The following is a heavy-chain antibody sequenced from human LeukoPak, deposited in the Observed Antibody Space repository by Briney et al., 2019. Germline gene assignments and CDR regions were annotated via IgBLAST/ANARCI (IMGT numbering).Heavy chain of an antibody. Sequence: GGSLRLSCAGSGFMITNSMIWVRQAPGMGLEWVSSINSRSTSIYYADSVKGRFTISRDNAKKSLSLQMNSLRAEDTAVYYCARDSSGIEDAFDVWGRGTMVTVSS. CDR2: INSRSTSI. J-gene: IGHJ3*01. D-gene: IGHD3-22*01. CDR3: ARDSSGIEDAFDV. CDR1: GFMITNS. V-gene: IGHV3-21*01.